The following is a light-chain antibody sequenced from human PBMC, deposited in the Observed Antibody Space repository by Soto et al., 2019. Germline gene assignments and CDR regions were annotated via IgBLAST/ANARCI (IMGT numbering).Light chain of an antibody. Sequence: ILLTQSPAILALSPGDRATLSCGASQSVSRSYLAWYQHKPGQAPRLLIHGASSRVTGIPDRLSGSGSGTEFTLTITRMEPEDFAVYYCQQYGSSGTFGHGTKVDIK. J-gene: IGKJ1*01. V-gene: IGKV3-20*01. CDR1: QSVSRSY. CDR3: QQYGSSGT. CDR2: GAS.